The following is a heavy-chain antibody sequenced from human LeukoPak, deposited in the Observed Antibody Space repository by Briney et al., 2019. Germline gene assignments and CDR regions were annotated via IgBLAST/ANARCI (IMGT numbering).Heavy chain of an antibody. V-gene: IGHV3-53*01. CDR3: AREVDY. CDR1: GFTFSADV. Sequence: PGGSLRLSCAASGFTFSADVMSWVRQAPGKGLEWVSVIYSGGSTYYADSVKGRFTISRDNSKNTLYLQMNSLRAEDTAVYYCAREVDYWGQGTLVTVSS. CDR2: IYSGGST. J-gene: IGHJ4*02.